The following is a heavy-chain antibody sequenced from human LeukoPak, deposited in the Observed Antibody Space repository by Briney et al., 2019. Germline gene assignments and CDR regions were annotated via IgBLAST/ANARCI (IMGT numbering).Heavy chain of an antibody. Sequence: SETLSLTCTVSGGSISSYYWSWIRQPPGKGLEWIGYIYYSGSTNYNPSLKSRVTISVDTPKNQFSLKLSSVTAADTAVYYCARLNGSSGWYTRGYYYYYMDVWGKGTTVTISS. CDR3: ARLNGSSGWYTRGYYYYYMDV. V-gene: IGHV4-59*01. D-gene: IGHD6-19*01. J-gene: IGHJ6*03. CDR2: IYYSGST. CDR1: GGSISSYY.